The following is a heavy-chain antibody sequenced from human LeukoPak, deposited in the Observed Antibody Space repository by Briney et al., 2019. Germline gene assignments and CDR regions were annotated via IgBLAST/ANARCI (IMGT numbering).Heavy chain of an antibody. Sequence: PGGSLRLSCAASGFTFSSYNMNWVRQAPGKGLEWVAAISTTSGNIYYADSVKGRFTISRDNAKNSLYLQMNSLRVEDTALYYCARRAPSHDFDDWGQGTLVTVSS. CDR3: ARRAPSHDFDD. CDR2: ISTTSGNI. J-gene: IGHJ4*02. V-gene: IGHV3-21*01. CDR1: GFTFSSYN.